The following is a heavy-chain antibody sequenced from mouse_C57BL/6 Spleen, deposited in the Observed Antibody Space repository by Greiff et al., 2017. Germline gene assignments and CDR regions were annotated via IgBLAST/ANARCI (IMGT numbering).Heavy chain of an antibody. V-gene: IGHV1-50*01. CDR1: GYTFTSYW. CDR2: IDPSDSYT. CDR3: ARRALYGSSYECAMDY. Sequence: QVQLQQPGAELVKPGASVKLSCKASGYTFTSYWMQWVKQRPGQGLEWIGEIDPSDSYTNYNQKFKGKATLTVDTSSSTAYMQLSSLTSEDSAVYYCARRALYGSSYECAMDYWGQGTSVTVSS. D-gene: IGHD1-1*01. J-gene: IGHJ4*01.